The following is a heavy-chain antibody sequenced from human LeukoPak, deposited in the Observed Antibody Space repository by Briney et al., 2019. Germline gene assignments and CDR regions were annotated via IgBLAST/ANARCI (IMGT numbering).Heavy chain of an antibody. J-gene: IGHJ3*02. Sequence: SETLSLTCTVSGGSISSYYWSWIRQPPGKGLEWIGYIYYSGSTNYNPSLKSRVTISVDTSKNQFSLKLSSVTAADTAVYYCARSRGSDAFDIWGQGAMVTVSS. V-gene: IGHV4-59*01. CDR2: IYYSGST. CDR1: GGSISSYY. D-gene: IGHD3-16*01. CDR3: ARSRGSDAFDI.